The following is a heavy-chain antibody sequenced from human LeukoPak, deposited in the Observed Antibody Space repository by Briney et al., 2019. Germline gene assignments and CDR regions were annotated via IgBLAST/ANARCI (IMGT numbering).Heavy chain of an antibody. CDR1: GFTFSSHW. D-gene: IGHD4-17*01. CDR3: VRDDRSYGVDY. J-gene: IGHJ4*02. Sequence: GGSLRLSCAASGFTFSSHWMHWVRQAPGKGLVCVARIKSDGTYRDYGDSVRGRFTISRDNAKDTLYLQMNSLRAEDTAVYYCVRDDRSYGVDYWGQGTPVTVSS. V-gene: IGHV3-74*01. CDR2: IKSDGTYR.